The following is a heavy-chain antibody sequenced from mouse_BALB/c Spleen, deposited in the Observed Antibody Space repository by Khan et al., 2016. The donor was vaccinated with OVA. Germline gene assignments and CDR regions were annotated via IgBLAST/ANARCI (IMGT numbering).Heavy chain of an antibody. CDR1: GYSITSDYA. D-gene: IGHD2-3*01. V-gene: IGHV3-2*02. CDR2: ISYSGST. Sequence: EVQLQESGPGLMKPSQSLSLTCTVTGYSITSDYAWNWIRQFPGNKLEWMGYISYSGSTSYNPSLKSRISITRDTSKNQFFLQLNSVTTEDTATYYCARSMMANWGQGTTLTVSS. CDR3: ARSMMAN. J-gene: IGHJ2*01.